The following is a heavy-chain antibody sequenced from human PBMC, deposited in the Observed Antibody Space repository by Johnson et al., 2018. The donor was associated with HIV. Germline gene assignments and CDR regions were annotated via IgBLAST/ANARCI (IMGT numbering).Heavy chain of an antibody. V-gene: IGHV3-9*01. J-gene: IGHJ3*02. CDR1: GFTFDDYA. CDR3: ARALKRIAAADDAFDI. D-gene: IGHD6-13*01. CDR2: ISWNSGSI. Sequence: EVLLVESGGGLVQPGRSLRLSCAASGFTFDDYAMHWVRQAPGKGLEWVSGISWNSGSIGYADSVKGRLTISRDNAKNSLYLQMNSLRAEDTAVYYCARALKRIAAADDAFDIWGQGTMVTVSS.